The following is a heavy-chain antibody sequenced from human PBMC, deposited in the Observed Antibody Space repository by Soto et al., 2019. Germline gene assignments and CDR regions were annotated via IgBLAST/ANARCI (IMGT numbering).Heavy chain of an antibody. Sequence: QVQLVESGGGVVQPGRSLRLSCAASGFTFGSYVIHWVRQTPDKGLEWVAFISRDGSNEYYADSVKGRFTISRDNSKNTLYLEMNSLRAEDTAVYYCARDDEGGSDCDLGYWGQGTLVTVSS. CDR2: ISRDGSNE. D-gene: IGHD3-10*01. J-gene: IGHJ4*02. CDR3: ARDDEGGSDCDLGY. CDR1: GFTFGSYV. V-gene: IGHV3-30*04.